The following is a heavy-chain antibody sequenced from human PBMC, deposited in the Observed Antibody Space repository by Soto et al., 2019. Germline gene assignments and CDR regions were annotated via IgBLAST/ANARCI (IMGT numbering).Heavy chain of an antibody. J-gene: IGHJ4*02. CDR2: IYYSGST. D-gene: IGHD6-19*01. CDR1: GGSISSGDYY. Sequence: SETLSLTCTVSGGSISSGDYYWSWIRQPPGKGLEWIGYIYYSGSTYYNPSLKSRVTISVDTSKNQFSLKLSSVTAADTAVYYCARDHAVAGSGLTVSWGQGTLVTVSS. V-gene: IGHV4-30-4*01. CDR3: ARDHAVAGSGLTVS.